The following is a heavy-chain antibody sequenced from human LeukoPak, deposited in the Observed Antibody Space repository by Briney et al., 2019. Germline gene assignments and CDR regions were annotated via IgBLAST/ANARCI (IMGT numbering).Heavy chain of an antibody. J-gene: IGHJ4*02. CDR1: GFNLSNAW. Sequence: PGGSLRLSCTASGFNLSNAWMSWVRQAPGKGLEWVGRIKRKTDGETTEYAAPVKGRFFISRDDSKNTQYLQMVSLKTEDTAVYYCTTQAFNWESGFDYWGQGTLVTVS. CDR2: IKRKTDGETT. D-gene: IGHD7-27*01. CDR3: TTQAFNWESGFDY. V-gene: IGHV3-15*01.